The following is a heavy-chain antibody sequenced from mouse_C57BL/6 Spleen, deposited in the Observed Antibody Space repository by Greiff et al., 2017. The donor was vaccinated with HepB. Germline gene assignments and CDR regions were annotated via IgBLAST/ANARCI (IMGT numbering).Heavy chain of an antibody. V-gene: IGHV14-4*01. CDR3: TPIRGWFAY. Sequence: VQLQQSGAELVRPGASVKLSCTASGFNIKDDYMHWVKQRPEQGLEWIGWIDPENGDTEYASKFQGKATITADTSSNTAYLQLSSLTSEDTAVFYCTPIRGWFAYWGQGTLATVSA. CDR1: GFNIKDDY. CDR2: IDPENGDT. J-gene: IGHJ3*01. D-gene: IGHD6-5*01.